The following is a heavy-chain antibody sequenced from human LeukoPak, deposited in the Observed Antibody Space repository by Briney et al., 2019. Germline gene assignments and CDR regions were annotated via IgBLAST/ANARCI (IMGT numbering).Heavy chain of an antibody. CDR2: IIPIFGIA. CDR1: GGTFSSYA. Sequence: ASVKVSCKASGGTFSSYAISWVRQAPGQGLEWMGRIIPIFGIANYARKFQSRVTITADKSTSTAYMELSSLRSEDTAVYYCARGTTTYYDILTGYYADWFDPWGQGTLVTVSS. D-gene: IGHD3-9*01. CDR3: ARGTTTYYDILTGYYADWFDP. J-gene: IGHJ5*02. V-gene: IGHV1-69*04.